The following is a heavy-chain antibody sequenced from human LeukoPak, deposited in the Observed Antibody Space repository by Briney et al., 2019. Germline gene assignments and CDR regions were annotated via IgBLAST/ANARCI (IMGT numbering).Heavy chain of an antibody. D-gene: IGHD3-9*01. J-gene: IGHJ4*02. V-gene: IGHV3-48*01. Sequence: PGGSLRLSCAASGFAFSSYTMNWVRQAPGKGLEWISYISRTGTTVYYADSVRGRFTISRDNSRNTRYLQMNSLRAADTAAYYCASTDLNHAILSGYFEHWGQGTLLTVSS. CDR2: ISRTGTTV. CDR3: ASTDLNHAILSGYFEH. CDR1: GFAFSSYT.